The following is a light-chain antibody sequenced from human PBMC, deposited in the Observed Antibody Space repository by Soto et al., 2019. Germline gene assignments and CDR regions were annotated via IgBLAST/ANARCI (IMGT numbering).Light chain of an antibody. CDR3: QQANNWPYT. CDR2: GAS. Sequence: EVVMTQSPATLSVSPGARATLSCRASQSVSHNLARYQQTPGQAPRLLFYGASTRATGIPARFSGSGSGTDFTLTISSLQSESFAVYYCQQANNWPYTFGQGTKLEIK. J-gene: IGKJ2*01. CDR1: QSVSHN. V-gene: IGKV3-15*01.